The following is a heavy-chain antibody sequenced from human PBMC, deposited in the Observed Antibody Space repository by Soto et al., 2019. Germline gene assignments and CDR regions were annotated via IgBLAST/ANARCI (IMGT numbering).Heavy chain of an antibody. Sequence: ASVKVSCKASGYTFTNYGISWVRQAPGQGLEWMGWINPNSGGTNYAQKFQGWVTMTRDTSTSTAYMELSSLRSEDTAIYYCSRGYPPRDQLGNLPGAFWGQGTLVTVSS. CDR1: GYTFTNYG. V-gene: IGHV1-2*04. J-gene: IGHJ4*02. CDR2: INPNSGGT. D-gene: IGHD1-1*01. CDR3: SRGYPPRDQLGNLPGAF.